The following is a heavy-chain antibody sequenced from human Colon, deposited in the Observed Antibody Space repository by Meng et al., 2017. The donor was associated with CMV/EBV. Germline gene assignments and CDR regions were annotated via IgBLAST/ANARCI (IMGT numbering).Heavy chain of an antibody. CDR2: ISAGSSII. D-gene: IGHD2-2*01. CDR1: GLTFTTYS. Sequence: GESLKISCAASGLTFTTYSMNWVRQAPGKGLEWLSYISAGSSIIYYADSVKGRFTDSRDNSKNSLYLQMNSLSADDTAIYYCARGAYCSTSYCQTSVFDFWGQGALVTVSS. CDR3: ARGAYCSTSYCQTSVFDF. V-gene: IGHV3-48*04. J-gene: IGHJ4*02.